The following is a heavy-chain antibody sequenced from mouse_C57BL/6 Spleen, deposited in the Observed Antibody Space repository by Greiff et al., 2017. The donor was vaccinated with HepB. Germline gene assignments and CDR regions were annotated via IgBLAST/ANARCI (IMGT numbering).Heavy chain of an antibody. CDR1: GFTFSSYA. V-gene: IGHV5-9-1*02. Sequence: EVQRVESGEGLVKPGGSLKLSCAASGFTFSSYAMSWVRQTPEKRLEWVAYISSGGDYIYYADTVKGRFTISRDNARNTLYLQMSSLKSEDTAMYYCTRTRYYGSSYGYFDYWGQGTTLTVSS. J-gene: IGHJ2*01. D-gene: IGHD1-1*01. CDR3: TRTRYYGSSYGYFDY. CDR2: ISSGGDYI.